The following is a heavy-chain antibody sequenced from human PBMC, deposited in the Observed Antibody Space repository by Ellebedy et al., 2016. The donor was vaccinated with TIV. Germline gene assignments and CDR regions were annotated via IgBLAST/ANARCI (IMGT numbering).Heavy chain of an antibody. V-gene: IGHV3-7*03. Sequence: PGGSLRLSCAASGFTFTTYWMSWVCQAPGKGLEWVANMNQVGSEKYYVDSVKGRFTISRDNAQNSLYLHMNNLRAEDTAVYYCARDPNSPGDTGYGDYWGQGVVVTVSS. CDR1: GFTFTTYW. CDR2: MNQVGSEK. D-gene: IGHD5-12*01. J-gene: IGHJ4*02. CDR3: ARDPNSPGDTGYGDY.